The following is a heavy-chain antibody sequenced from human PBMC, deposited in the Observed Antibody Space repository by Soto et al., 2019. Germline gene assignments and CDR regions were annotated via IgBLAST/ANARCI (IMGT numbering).Heavy chain of an antibody. CDR1: GFTFSSYA. J-gene: IGHJ6*02. CDR3: AKSLGGYGDRYYYYCGMDV. Sequence: EVQLLESGGGLVQPGGSLRLSCAASGFTFSSYAMSWVRQAPGKGLEWVSAISGSGGSTYYADSVKGRFTISTDNSKNTLELQMNSLRAEDTAVYYCAKSLGGYGDRYYYYCGMDVWGQGTTVTVSS. V-gene: IGHV3-23*01. CDR2: ISGSGGST. D-gene: IGHD4-17*01.